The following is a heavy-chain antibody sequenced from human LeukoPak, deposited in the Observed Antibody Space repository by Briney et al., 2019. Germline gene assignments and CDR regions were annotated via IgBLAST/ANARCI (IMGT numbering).Heavy chain of an antibody. Sequence: SQTPSLTCTVSGGSISSGDYYWSWIRQPPGKGLERIGYIYYSGSTYYNPSLKSRVTISVDTSKNQFSLKLSSVTAADTAVYYCARELTGGSWFDPWGQGTLVTVSS. CDR1: GGSISSGDYY. J-gene: IGHJ5*02. D-gene: IGHD7-27*01. CDR3: ARELTGGSWFDP. V-gene: IGHV4-30-4*08. CDR2: IYYSGST.